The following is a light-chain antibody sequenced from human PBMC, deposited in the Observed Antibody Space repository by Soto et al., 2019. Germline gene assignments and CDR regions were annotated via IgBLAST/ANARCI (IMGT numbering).Light chain of an antibody. CDR2: GAS. CDR3: QQRNIWPPVT. V-gene: IGKV3-15*01. CDR1: QSVPSN. Sequence: EIVMTQSPATLSVSPGERATLSFRASQSVPSNLAWYQQKPGQAPRLLISGASTRATGIPARFSGSGSGTDFTLTINSLEPEDFAVYYCQQRNIWPPVTFGQGTRLEIK. J-gene: IGKJ5*01.